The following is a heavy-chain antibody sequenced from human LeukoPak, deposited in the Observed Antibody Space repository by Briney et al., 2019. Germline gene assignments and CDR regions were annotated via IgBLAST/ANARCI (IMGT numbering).Heavy chain of an antibody. V-gene: IGHV3-30*02. Sequence: GGSLRLSCAASGFTFSSYGMHWVRQAPGKGLEWVAFIRYDGSNKYYADSVKGRFTISRDNSKNTLYLQMNSLRAEDTAVYYCAQGDYQLLWPAYWGQGTLVTVSS. J-gene: IGHJ4*02. CDR2: IRYDGSNK. D-gene: IGHD2-2*01. CDR1: GFTFSSYG. CDR3: AQGDYQLLWPAY.